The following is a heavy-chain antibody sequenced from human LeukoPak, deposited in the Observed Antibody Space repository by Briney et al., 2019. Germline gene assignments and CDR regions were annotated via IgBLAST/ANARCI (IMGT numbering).Heavy chain of an antibody. V-gene: IGHV3-48*04. CDR2: ISSSSSTI. Sequence: GGSLRLSCAASGFTFSTYSIDWVRQAPGKGLERISYISSSSSTIDFADSVKGRFTISRDNARNSVYLQMNSLRAEDTAVYYCARVHTSSYAADLWGQGTLVTVSS. J-gene: IGHJ5*02. D-gene: IGHD3-22*01. CDR1: GFTFSTYS. CDR3: ARVHTSSYAADL.